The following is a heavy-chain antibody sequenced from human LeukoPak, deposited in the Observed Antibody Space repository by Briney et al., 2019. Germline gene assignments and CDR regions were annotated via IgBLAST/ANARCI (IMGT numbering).Heavy chain of an antibody. CDR1: GFTFSGSD. Sequence: GGSLRLSCAASGFTFSGSDMHWVRQVSGKGLEWVGRITTQYTNYATAYAASVKGRFTIARDDSDNTAYLQMNSLKIEDTAVYYCVREATYYYESGGYSYPFDYWGQGTLVTVSS. J-gene: IGHJ4*02. V-gene: IGHV3-73*01. CDR2: ITTQYTNYAT. D-gene: IGHD3-22*01. CDR3: VREATYYYESGGYSYPFDY.